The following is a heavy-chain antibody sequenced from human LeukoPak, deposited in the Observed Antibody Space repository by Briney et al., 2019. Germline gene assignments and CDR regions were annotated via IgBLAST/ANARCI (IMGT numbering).Heavy chain of an antibody. CDR2: ISGSGGST. Sequence: PGGSLGLSCAASGFTFSSYAMSWVRQAPGKGLEWVSAISGSGGSTYYADSVKGRFTISRDNSKNTLYLQMNSLRAEDTAVYYCAKDVFGADFWSGYYPHYWGQGTLVTVSS. CDR1: GFTFSSYA. D-gene: IGHD3-3*01. V-gene: IGHV3-23*01. J-gene: IGHJ4*02. CDR3: AKDVFGADFWSGYYPHY.